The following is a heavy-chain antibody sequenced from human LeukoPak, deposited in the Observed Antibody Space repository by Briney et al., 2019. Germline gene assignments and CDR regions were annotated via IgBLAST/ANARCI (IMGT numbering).Heavy chain of an antibody. CDR3: ARVFRDIVVVPASIPFYYFDY. Sequence: GGSLRLSCAASGFTFSSYSMHWVRQAPGKGLEWVAFIRFDGSNKYYADSVKGRFTISRDNSKNTLYLQMNSLRAEDTAVYYCARVFRDIVVVPASIPFYYFDYGGQGTLVTVSS. CDR1: GFTFSSYS. J-gene: IGHJ4*02. V-gene: IGHV3-30*02. D-gene: IGHD2-2*02. CDR2: IRFDGSNK.